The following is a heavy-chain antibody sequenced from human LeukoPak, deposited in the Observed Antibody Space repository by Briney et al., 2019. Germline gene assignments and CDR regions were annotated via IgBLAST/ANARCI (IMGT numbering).Heavy chain of an antibody. CDR1: GGSISSRGYY. D-gene: IGHD6-25*01. Sequence: PSETLSLTCTVSGGSISSRGYYWGWIRQPPGKGLEWIGQIYYSGSTYYNPSLKSRVTISVDTSKNQFSLKLSSVTAADTAVYNCARYSSAWFDPWGQGTLVTVSS. CDR2: IYYSGST. V-gene: IGHV4-39*01. J-gene: IGHJ5*02. CDR3: ARYSSAWFDP.